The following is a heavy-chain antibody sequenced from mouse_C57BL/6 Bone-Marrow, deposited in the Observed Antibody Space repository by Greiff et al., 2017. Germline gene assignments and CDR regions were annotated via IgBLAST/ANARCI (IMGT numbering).Heavy chain of an antibody. V-gene: IGHV3-6*01. J-gene: IGHJ1*03. CDR2: ISYDGSN. D-gene: IGHD2-3*01. CDR3: ARLGDGYFWGYFDG. Sequence: EVQVVESGPGLVKPSQSLSLTCSVTGYSITSGYYWNWIRQFPGNKLEWMGYISYDGSNNYNPSLKNRISITRDTSKNQFFLKLNSVTTEDTATYYCARLGDGYFWGYFDGWGTGTTVTVSS. CDR1: GYSITSGYY.